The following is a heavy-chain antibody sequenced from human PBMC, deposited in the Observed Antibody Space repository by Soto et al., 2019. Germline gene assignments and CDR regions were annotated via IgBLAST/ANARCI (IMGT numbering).Heavy chain of an antibody. D-gene: IGHD5-18*01. Sequence: EVQLLESGGGLVQPGGSLRLSCAASGFTFSSYAMSWVRQAPGKGLEWVSAISGSGGSTYYADSVKGRFTISRDNSKNTLYLQMNSLRAEDTAVYYCAKDGEYSYGYGEDYFDYWGQGTLVTVSS. J-gene: IGHJ4*02. CDR3: AKDGEYSYGYGEDYFDY. V-gene: IGHV3-23*01. CDR2: ISGSGGST. CDR1: GFTFSSYA.